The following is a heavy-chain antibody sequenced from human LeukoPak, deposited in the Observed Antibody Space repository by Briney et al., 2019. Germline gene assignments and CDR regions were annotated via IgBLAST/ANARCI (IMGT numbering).Heavy chain of an antibody. D-gene: IGHD1-1*01. V-gene: IGHV3-48*04. Sequence: GGSLRLSCAASGFTFSSYSMNWVRQAPGKGLEWVSYISSSGSTIYYADSVKGRFTISRDNAKNSLYLQMNSLRAEDTAVYYCARDSPRTNDAFDIWGQGTMVTVSS. CDR1: GFTFSSYS. CDR3: ARDSPRTNDAFDI. J-gene: IGHJ3*02. CDR2: ISSSGSTI.